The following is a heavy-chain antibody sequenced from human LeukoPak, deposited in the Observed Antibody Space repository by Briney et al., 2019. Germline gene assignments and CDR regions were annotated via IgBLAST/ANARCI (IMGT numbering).Heavy chain of an antibody. D-gene: IGHD1-20*01. CDR1: GFTFSSYA. CDR2: ISGSGSST. V-gene: IGHV3-23*01. J-gene: IGHJ4*02. CDR3: AKPVITGTTRIYFDY. Sequence: GGSLRLSCAASGFTFSSYAMSWVRQASGKGLEWVSGISGSGSSTYYADSVKGRFTISRGNSKNTLYLQMNSLTAADTAVYYCAKPVITGTTRIYFDYWGQGTLVTVSS.